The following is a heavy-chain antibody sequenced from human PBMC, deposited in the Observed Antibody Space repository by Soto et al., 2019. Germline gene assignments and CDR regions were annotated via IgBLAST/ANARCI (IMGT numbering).Heavy chain of an antibody. Sequence: EVQLLESGGGFVQPGGSLRLSCAASGLTFSFSAMSWVRQAPGKGLEWVSSISGSSGRTYYADSVKGRFTISRDKSKNTLYLQMNTLRAEDTAVYYCVKDKSWGRGNLVTVSS. CDR2: ISGSSGRT. J-gene: IGHJ5*02. CDR1: GLTFSFSA. V-gene: IGHV3-23*01. CDR3: VKDKS.